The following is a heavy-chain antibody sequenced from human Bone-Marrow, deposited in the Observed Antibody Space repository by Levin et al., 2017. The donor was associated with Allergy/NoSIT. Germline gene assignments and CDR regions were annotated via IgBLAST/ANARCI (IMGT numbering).Heavy chain of an antibody. Sequence: SQTLSLTCTFSGFSLTTNGMCVTWIRQPPGKALEWLARIDWDDDKFYNSSLETRLTISKDTSKSQVVLTVTNMDPVDTATYYCARMRVGGSTWIYGLDVWGQGTTVTVSS. J-gene: IGHJ6*02. D-gene: IGHD2-15*01. CDR2: IDWDDDK. CDR1: GFSLTTNGMC. V-gene: IGHV2-70*16. CDR3: ARMRVGGSTWIYGLDV.